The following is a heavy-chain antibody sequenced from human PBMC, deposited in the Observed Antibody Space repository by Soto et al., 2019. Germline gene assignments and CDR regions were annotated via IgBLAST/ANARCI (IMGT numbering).Heavy chain of an antibody. D-gene: IGHD3-9*01. CDR2: ISPHNFNT. J-gene: IGHJ4*02. CDR1: GYTFTHFY. Sequence: QVQLEQSGAEVKKPGESAKVSCKASGYTFTHFYITWVRQAPGQGLEWMGAISPHNFNTNYAQKFRGRVTLTTEKSTNTAYMDLRRLTSDDTAVYYCARDEVGYDISTGHYKAHHLDYCGQGVPVTVSS. V-gene: IGHV1-18*01. CDR3: ARDEVGYDISTGHYKAHHLDY.